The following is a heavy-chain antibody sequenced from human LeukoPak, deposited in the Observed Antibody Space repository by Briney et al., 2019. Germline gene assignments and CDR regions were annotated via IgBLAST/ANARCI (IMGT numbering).Heavy chain of an antibody. CDR2: ISSSSSYI. CDR3: ARVNQPYGEKTYYFDY. J-gene: IGHJ4*02. V-gene: IGHV3-21*01. Sequence: PGGSLRLSCAASGFTFSSYSMNLVRQAPGKGLEWVSSISSSSSYIYYADSVKGRFTISRDNAKNSLYLQMNSLRAEDTAVYYCARVNQPYGEKTYYFDYWGQGTLVTVSS. CDR1: GFTFSSYS. D-gene: IGHD2-2*01.